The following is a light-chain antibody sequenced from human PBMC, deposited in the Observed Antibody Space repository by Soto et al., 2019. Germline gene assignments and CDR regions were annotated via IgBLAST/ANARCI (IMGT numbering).Light chain of an antibody. CDR1: QSISVW. Sequence: ENQLTQSPSTLSASVRERVTITCRASQSISVWLAWYQQKAGKAPNLLIYKASRLESGVPSRFSGSGSETEFTLTISGLQPGDSATYYCQQYNSYSPTFGHGTKVDI. V-gene: IGKV1-5*03. CDR3: QQYNSYSPT. CDR2: KAS. J-gene: IGKJ1*01.